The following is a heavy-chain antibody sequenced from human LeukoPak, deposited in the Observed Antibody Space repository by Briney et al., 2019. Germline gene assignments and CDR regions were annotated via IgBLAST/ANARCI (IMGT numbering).Heavy chain of an antibody. V-gene: IGHV3-73*01. CDR2: VGNKASSYAT. D-gene: IGHD1-20*01. J-gene: IGHJ5*02. Sequence: PGRSLRLSCAASGFTFSGSTMHWVRQASGKGLEWVSRVGNKASSYATAYAASVKGRFTISRDDSKNTAYLQMNSLKTEDTAVYYCTRSLNWIRESWGQGTLVTVSS. CDR1: GFTFSGST. CDR3: TRSLNWIRES.